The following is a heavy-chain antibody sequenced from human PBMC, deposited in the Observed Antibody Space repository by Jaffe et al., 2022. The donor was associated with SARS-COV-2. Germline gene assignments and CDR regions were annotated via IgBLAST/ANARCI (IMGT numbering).Heavy chain of an antibody. CDR3: ARDPRDLFGVVMEYYYYGMDV. D-gene: IGHD3-3*01. Sequence: QVQLVQSGSELKKPGASVKVSCKASGYTFTSYAMNWVRQAPGQGLEWMGWINTNTGNPTYAQGFTGRFVFSLDTSVSTAYLQISSLKAEDTAVYYCARDPRDLFGVVMEYYYYGMDVWGQGTTVTVSS. V-gene: IGHV7-4-1*02. CDR2: INTNTGNP. J-gene: IGHJ6*02. CDR1: GYTFTSYA.